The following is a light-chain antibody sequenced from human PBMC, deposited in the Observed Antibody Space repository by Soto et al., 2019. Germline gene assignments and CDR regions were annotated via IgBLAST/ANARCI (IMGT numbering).Light chain of an antibody. CDR1: SSDIGSYNL. J-gene: IGLJ3*02. Sequence: QSALTQPASVSGSPGQSITISCTGTSSDIGSYNLVSWYQQHPGKAPKVIIYEGSNRPSGVSNRFSASKSSNNASLTISGLHAQDEAESYYCSYSAGSNCNWVFGGGTKLTVL. CDR2: EGS. CDR3: CSYSAGSNCNWV. V-gene: IGLV2-23*01.